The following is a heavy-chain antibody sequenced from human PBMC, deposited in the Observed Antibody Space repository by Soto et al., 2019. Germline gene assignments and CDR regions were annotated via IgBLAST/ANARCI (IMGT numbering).Heavy chain of an antibody. Sequence: TSETLSLTCTVSGGSISSGGYYWSWIRQHPGKGLEWIGYIYYSGSTYYNPSLKSRVTISVDTSKNQFSLKLSSVTAADTAVYYCARASAMVTFFDYWGQGTLVTVSS. CDR3: ARASAMVTFFDY. V-gene: IGHV4-31*03. D-gene: IGHD5-18*01. CDR1: GGSISSGGYY. J-gene: IGHJ4*02. CDR2: IYYSGST.